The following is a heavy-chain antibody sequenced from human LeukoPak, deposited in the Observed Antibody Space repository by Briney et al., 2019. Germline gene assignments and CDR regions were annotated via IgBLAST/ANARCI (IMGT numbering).Heavy chain of an antibody. CDR1: GFTFSSYA. CDR2: ISYDGSNK. CDR3: ARDHRGYYDSSGYSARSEYYYYYYGMDV. D-gene: IGHD3-22*01. V-gene: IGHV3-30-3*01. Sequence: PGRSLRLSCAASGFTFSSYAMHWVRQAPGKGLEWVAVISYDGSNKYYADSVKGRSTISRDNSKNTLYLQMNSLRAEDTAVYYCARDHRGYYDSSGYSARSEYYYYYYGMDVWGQGTTVTVSS. J-gene: IGHJ6*02.